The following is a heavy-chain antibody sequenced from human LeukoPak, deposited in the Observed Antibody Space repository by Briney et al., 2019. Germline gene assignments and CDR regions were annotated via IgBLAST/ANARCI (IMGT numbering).Heavy chain of an antibody. Sequence: SETLSLTCTVSGGSISSGSYYWSWIRQPAGKGLEWIGRIYTSGSTNYNPSLKSQVTISVDTSKNQFSLKLSSVTAADTAVYYCARLVPAANRYYYYYMDVWGKGTTVTVSS. V-gene: IGHV4-61*02. CDR3: ARLVPAANRYYYYYMDV. D-gene: IGHD2-2*01. J-gene: IGHJ6*03. CDR1: GGSISSGSYY. CDR2: IYTSGST.